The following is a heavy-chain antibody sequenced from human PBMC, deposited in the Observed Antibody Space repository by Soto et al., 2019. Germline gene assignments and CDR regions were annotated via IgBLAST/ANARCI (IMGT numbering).Heavy chain of an antibody. V-gene: IGHV3-53*01. Sequence: EVQLVESGGGLIQPGGSLRLSCAASGFTVSNNYMSWVRQAPGKGLEWVSVIYSGGSTYYADSVKGRFTISRDNSKNPLYLQMNSLRAEDTAMYYCARDRLGDGYNFIHYWGQGTLVTVSS. J-gene: IGHJ4*02. CDR1: GFTVSNNY. CDR2: IYSGGST. CDR3: ARDRLGDGYNFIHY. D-gene: IGHD5-12*01.